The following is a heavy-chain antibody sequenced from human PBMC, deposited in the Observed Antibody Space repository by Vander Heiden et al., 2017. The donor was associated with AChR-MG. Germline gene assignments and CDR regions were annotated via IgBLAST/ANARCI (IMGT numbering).Heavy chain of an antibody. CDR2: MWYDGNSK. CDR3: ARDHRMVAATDYLEY. Sequence: QVQLVESGGGVVQPGGSLRLSCAASGFTLSSYGMHWVRQAPGKGLEWVALMWYDGNSKYYADSVKGRFTISRDNSNNTLFLEMSSLRAEDTAVYYCARDHRMVAATDYLEYWGQGTLVTVSS. V-gene: IGHV3-33*01. J-gene: IGHJ4*02. D-gene: IGHD2-15*01. CDR1: GFTLSSYG.